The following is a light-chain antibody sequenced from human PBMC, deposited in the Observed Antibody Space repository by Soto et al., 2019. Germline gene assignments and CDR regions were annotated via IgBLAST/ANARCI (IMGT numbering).Light chain of an antibody. Sequence: DIQMTQSPSSLSASVGDRVTITCQASQDISNYLNWYQQKPGKAPKLLIYDASNLETGVPSRFSGSRSGKDFTFTISSLQAEDFATYSCQHYDNLPLYTFGQGTKIEIK. V-gene: IGKV1-33*01. CDR3: QHYDNLPLYT. CDR2: DAS. CDR1: QDISNY. J-gene: IGKJ2*01.